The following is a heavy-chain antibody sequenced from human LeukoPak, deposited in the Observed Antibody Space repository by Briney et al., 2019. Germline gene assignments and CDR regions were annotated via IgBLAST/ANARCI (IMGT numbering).Heavy chain of an antibody. D-gene: IGHD1-26*01. Sequence: GASVKVPHMPSGYTSTGYYMQWVRQAPGQGLEWMGWINPNSGGTNYAQKFQGRVTMTRDTSISTAYMELSRLRSDDTAVYYCARRGLGSYYFFDYWGQGGHLSVSS. CDR1: GYTSTGYY. V-gene: IGHV1-2*02. CDR2: INPNSGGT. CDR3: ARRGLGSYYFFDY. J-gene: IGHJ4*02.